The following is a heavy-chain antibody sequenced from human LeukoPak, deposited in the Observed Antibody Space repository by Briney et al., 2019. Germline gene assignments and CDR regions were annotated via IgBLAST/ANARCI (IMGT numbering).Heavy chain of an antibody. CDR2: IYPGDSDT. Sequence: GAPLQISCEGAGSTFSSYWIGWVRQLPGKGLEWMGIIYPGDSDTRYSPSLQGQVTISVDTSIGTAYLQWSSLKASDTAIYYCARQNDFRLDYWGGGTLVTVSS. J-gene: IGHJ4*02. CDR1: GSTFSSYW. V-gene: IGHV5-51*01. D-gene: IGHD3-3*01. CDR3: ARQNDFRLDY.